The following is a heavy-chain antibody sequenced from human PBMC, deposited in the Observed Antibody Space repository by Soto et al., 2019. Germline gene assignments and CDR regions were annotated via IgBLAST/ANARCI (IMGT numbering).Heavy chain of an antibody. Sequence: QLQLQESGPGLVKPSETLSLTCTVSGGSIISSSYYWGWIRQPPGKGLEWIGSIYYSGSTYYNPSLKSRVTISVDTSKNQFSLKLSSVTAADTAVYYCARRSYGPKPEDYWGQGTLVTVSS. J-gene: IGHJ4*02. CDR2: IYYSGST. CDR1: GGSIISSSYY. V-gene: IGHV4-39*01. D-gene: IGHD3-10*01. CDR3: ARRSYGPKPEDY.